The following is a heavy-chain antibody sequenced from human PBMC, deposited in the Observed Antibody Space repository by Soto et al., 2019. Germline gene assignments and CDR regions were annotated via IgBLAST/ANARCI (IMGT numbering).Heavy chain of an antibody. J-gene: IGHJ4*01. Sequence: ASVKVSCKASGYTFTSYYMHWVRQAPGQGLEWMGIINPSGGSTSYAQKFQGRVTMTTDTSTSTAHMELRSLRSDDTTVYYCARERLAYYYDSSGEDFDYWGQ. CDR2: INPSGGST. D-gene: IGHD3-22*01. CDR3: ARERLAYYYDSSGEDFDY. V-gene: IGHV1-46*01. CDR1: GYTFTSYY.